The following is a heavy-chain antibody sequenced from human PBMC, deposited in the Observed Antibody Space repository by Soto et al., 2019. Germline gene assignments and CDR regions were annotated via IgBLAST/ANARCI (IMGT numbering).Heavy chain of an antibody. D-gene: IGHD5-18*01. Sequence: GESLKISCKGSGYSFTSYWISWVRQMPGKGLEWMGRIDPSDSYTNYSPSFQGHVTISADKSISTAYLQWSSLKASDTAMYYCAKHTDTAMDLYYYFGMDVLGQGTKVTVSS. CDR1: GYSFTSYW. CDR2: IDPSDSYT. CDR3: AKHTDTAMDLYYYFGMDV. V-gene: IGHV5-10-1*01. J-gene: IGHJ6*02.